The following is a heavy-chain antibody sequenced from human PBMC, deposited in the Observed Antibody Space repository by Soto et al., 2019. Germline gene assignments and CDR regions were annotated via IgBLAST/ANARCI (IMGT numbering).Heavy chain of an antibody. CDR2: VSAYNGNT. D-gene: IGHD1-26*01. Sequence: ASVKVSCKASGYTFTGYHMHWVRQAPGQGLEWMGWVSAYNGNTHYEQKLQGRVTLTTDTSTSTAYMELRSLRSDDTAVYFCARGGQWDFLSDYWGQGTLVTVSS. CDR3: ARGGQWDFLSDY. CDR1: GYTFTGYH. V-gene: IGHV1-18*04. J-gene: IGHJ4*02.